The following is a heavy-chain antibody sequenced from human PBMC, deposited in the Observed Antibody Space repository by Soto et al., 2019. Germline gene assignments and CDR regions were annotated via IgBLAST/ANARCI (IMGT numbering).Heavy chain of an antibody. D-gene: IGHD4-17*01. CDR3: ARSTVSTTPYYSDY. CDR2: TRNRRNSYTT. CDR1: GFTFSDHY. V-gene: IGHV3-72*01. Sequence: VGSLRLSCAASGFTFSDHYMDWVRQAPGKGLEWVGRTRNRRNSYTTEYAASVKGRFTISRDDSNNLLYLQMNSLKTEDTAVYHCARSTVSTTPYYSDYWGQGTLVTVSS. J-gene: IGHJ4*02.